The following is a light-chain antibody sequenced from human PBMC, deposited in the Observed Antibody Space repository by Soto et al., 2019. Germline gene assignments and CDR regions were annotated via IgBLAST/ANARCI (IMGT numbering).Light chain of an antibody. CDR3: HQYENWPKT. Sequence: IVMTQSPPTLSVSPGERATRSCRASQSISTNVAWFQQKPGQAPSLLIFRASIRASGVPARFSGSGSGTEFTLTISSLQSEDFAVYFCHQYENWPKTFGQGTKVDI. CDR2: RAS. J-gene: IGKJ1*01. V-gene: IGKV3-15*01. CDR1: QSISTN.